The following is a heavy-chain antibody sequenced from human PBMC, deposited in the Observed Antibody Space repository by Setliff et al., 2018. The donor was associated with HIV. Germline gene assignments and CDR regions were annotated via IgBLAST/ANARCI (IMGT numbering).Heavy chain of an antibody. CDR2: IIPVFGTA. V-gene: IGHV1-69*06. CDR3: ARAAYYDSRESRVYYYMDG. CDR1: GGALSTYA. J-gene: IGHJ6*03. Sequence: GASVKVSCKASGGALSTYAINWVRQAPVQGLEWVGGIIPVFGTANYAQKLEGRVTITADKCTSTDYMELSGLSSEDTAVYYCARAAYYDSRESRVYYYMDGGGKG. D-gene: IGHD3-22*01.